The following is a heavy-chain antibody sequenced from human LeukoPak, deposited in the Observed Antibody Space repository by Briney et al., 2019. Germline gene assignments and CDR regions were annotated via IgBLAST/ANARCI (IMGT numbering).Heavy chain of an antibody. CDR2: INHSGST. D-gene: IGHD6-13*01. J-gene: IGHJ4*02. CDR1: GGSISSGDYY. CDR3: ATEGYSSSWYVLGRGFDY. V-gene: IGHV4-39*07. Sequence: PSETLSLTCTVSGGSISSGDYYWSWIRQPPGKGLEWIGEINHSGSTNYNPSLKSRVTISVDTSKNQFSLKLSSVTAAGTAVYYCATEGYSSSWYVLGRGFDYWGQGTLVTVSS.